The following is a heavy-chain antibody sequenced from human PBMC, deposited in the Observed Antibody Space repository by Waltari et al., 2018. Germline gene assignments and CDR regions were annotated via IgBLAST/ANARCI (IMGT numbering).Heavy chain of an antibody. CDR2: ISYTGAT. D-gene: IGHD7-27*01. CDR3: ATYTGAAVGRAAFDV. CDR1: GGSITTNRHY. V-gene: IGHV4-39*01. J-gene: IGHJ3*01. Sequence: QLQLQESGPGLVKPSETLALTCSVSGGSITTNRHYWRWIRQPPGQRLEWIGTISYTGATYSSPSLRGRLTLSRATTMNRLSLKWGSVTAADTAVYYCATYTGAAVGRAAFDVWGQGTMVTVSS.